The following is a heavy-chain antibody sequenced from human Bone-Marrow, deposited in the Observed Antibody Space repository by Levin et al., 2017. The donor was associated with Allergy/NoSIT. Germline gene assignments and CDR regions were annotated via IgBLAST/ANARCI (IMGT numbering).Heavy chain of an antibody. CDR1: GFTFSSYG. V-gene: IGHV3-30*18. CDR3: AKVGADSGWYGDY. D-gene: IGHD6-19*01. CDR2: ISYDGSNK. Sequence: GGSLRHSCAASGFTFSSYGMHWVRQAPGKGLEWVAVISYDGSNKYYADSVKGRFTISRDNSKNTLYLQMNSLRAEDTAVYYCAKVGADSGWYGDYWGQGTLVTVSS. J-gene: IGHJ4*02.